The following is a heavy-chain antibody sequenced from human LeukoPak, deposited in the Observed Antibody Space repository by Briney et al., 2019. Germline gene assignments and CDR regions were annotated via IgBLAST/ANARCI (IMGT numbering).Heavy chain of an antibody. Sequence: PGGSLRLSCVASGFTFSSHGMHWVRQAPGKGLEWVAVIWYDGSEKYYADSVKRRFIIARDNSKNMLYLQMNRLRADDTAVYYCARWGNNKILDYWGQGTLVTVSS. CDR1: GFTFSSHG. D-gene: IGHD7-27*01. CDR2: IWYDGSEK. J-gene: IGHJ4*02. CDR3: ARWGNNKILDY. V-gene: IGHV3-33*01.